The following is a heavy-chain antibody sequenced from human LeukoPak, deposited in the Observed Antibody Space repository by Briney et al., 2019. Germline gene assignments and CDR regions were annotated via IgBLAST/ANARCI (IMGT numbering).Heavy chain of an antibody. CDR1: GGSISSYY. V-gene: IGHV4-59*12. D-gene: IGHD6-19*01. J-gene: IGHJ4*02. CDR3: ARGGGGWYQDY. CDR2: IYYSGST. Sequence: PSETLSLTCTVSGGSISSYYWSWIRQPPGKGLEWIGYIYYSGSTNYNPSLKSRVTISVDTSKNQFSLKLSSVTAADTAVYYCARGGGGWYQDYWGQGTLVIVSS.